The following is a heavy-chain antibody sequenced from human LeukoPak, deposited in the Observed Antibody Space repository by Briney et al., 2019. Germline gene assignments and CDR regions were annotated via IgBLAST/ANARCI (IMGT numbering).Heavy chain of an antibody. CDR2: ISGSGGST. CDR1: GFTFSTYW. D-gene: IGHD3-10*01. Sequence: GGSLRLSCAASGFTFSTYWMSWVRQAPGKGLEWVSGISGSGGSTYYADSVKGRFTISRDNSKNTLYLQMNSLRAEDTAVYYCARDGESITMVRGVIIRLNYWGQGTLVTVSS. CDR3: ARDGESITMVRGVIIRLNY. V-gene: IGHV3-23*01. J-gene: IGHJ4*02.